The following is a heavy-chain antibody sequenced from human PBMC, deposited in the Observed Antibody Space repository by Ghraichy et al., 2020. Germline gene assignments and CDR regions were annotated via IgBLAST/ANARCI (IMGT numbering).Heavy chain of an antibody. D-gene: IGHD6-13*01. Sequence: SETLSLTCAVSGGSISSGGYSWSWIRQPPGKGREWIGYIYHSGGTYYNPSLKSRVTISVDRSKNQFSLKLSSVTAADTAVYYRAREPWGAAAGSSAFDIWGQGTMVTGSS. J-gene: IGHJ3*02. CDR2: IYHSGGT. CDR1: GGSISSGGYS. V-gene: IGHV4-30-2*01. CDR3: AREPWGAAAGSSAFDI.